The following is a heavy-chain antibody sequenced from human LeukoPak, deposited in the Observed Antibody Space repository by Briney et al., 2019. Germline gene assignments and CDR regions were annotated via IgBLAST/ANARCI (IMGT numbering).Heavy chain of an antibody. V-gene: IGHV3-7*01. D-gene: IGHD3-16*02. CDR2: IKQDGSEK. J-gene: IGHJ4*02. CDR1: GFTFSSYW. CDR3: ARVVDYDYVWGSYPYGYFDY. Sequence: PGGSLRLSCAASGFTFSSYWMSWVRQAPGKGLEWVANIKQDGSEKYYVDSVKGRFTISRDNAKNSLYLQMNSLSAEDTAVYYCARVVDYDYVWGSYPYGYFDYWGQGTLVTVSS.